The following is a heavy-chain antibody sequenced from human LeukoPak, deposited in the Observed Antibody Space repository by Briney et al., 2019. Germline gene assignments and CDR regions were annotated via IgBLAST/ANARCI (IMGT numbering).Heavy chain of an antibody. V-gene: IGHV3-7*01. CDR1: GFTFSSYC. D-gene: IGHD5-12*01. J-gene: IGHJ4*02. CDR3: ARNRLLDY. Sequence: GGSLRLSCAASGFTFSSYCMSWVRQAPGKGLEWVANIKQDGSEKYYVDSVKGRFTISRDNAKNSLYLQMNSLRAEDTAVYYCARNRLLDYWGQGTLVTVSS. CDR2: IKQDGSEK.